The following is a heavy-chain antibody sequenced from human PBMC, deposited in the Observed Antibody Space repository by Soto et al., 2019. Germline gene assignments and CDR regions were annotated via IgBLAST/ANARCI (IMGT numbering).Heavy chain of an antibody. CDR2: IYQSGST. CDR3: ARSYSGGDAYFDY. J-gene: IGHJ4*02. V-gene: IGHV4-30-2*01. D-gene: IGHD2-21*02. Sequence: PSETLSLTCAVSGGSISSGGYAWAWIRQPPGKGLEWVGYIYQSGSTYYNPSLKSRVTIAADRSKNQFSLNLASVTAADTAVYYWARSYSGGDAYFDYWCQRTVVTVAS. CDR1: GGSISSGGYA.